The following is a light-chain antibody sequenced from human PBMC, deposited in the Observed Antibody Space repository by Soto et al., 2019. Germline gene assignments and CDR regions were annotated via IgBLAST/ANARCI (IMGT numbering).Light chain of an antibody. Sequence: EIVMTQSPTTLSVSPGERGTLTCRASQSVGTSLAWYQQKPGQAPRLLIYDASDRATGIPARFSGGGSGTDFTLTISRLEPEDFAVYYWQQFSSYPLTFGGGTKVDIK. V-gene: IGKV3D-15*01. CDR2: DAS. CDR1: QSVGTS. CDR3: QQFSSYPLT. J-gene: IGKJ4*01.